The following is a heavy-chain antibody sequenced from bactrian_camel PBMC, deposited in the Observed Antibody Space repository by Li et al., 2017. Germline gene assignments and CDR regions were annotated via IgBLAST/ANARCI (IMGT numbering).Heavy chain of an antibody. CDR2: IDKDGTP. J-gene: IGHJ4*01. Sequence: HVQLVESGGGSVQAGQSLRLSCAASGYNVSSYCMGWFRQPQGKAREAVAAIDKDGTPNYADSVSGRFYISKDNAKNTLFLQMNSLIPEDTAMYFCATEISPGDPAFRLSRGTCGGLQHYDYWGRGTQVTVS. V-gene: IGHV3S53*01. D-gene: IGHD7*01. CDR1: GYNVSSYC. CDR3: ATEISPGDPAFRLSRGTCGGLQHYDY.